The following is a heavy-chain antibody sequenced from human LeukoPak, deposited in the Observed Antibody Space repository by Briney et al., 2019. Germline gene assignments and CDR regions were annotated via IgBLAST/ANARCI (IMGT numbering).Heavy chain of an antibody. CDR2: ISSSGSTI. V-gene: IGHV3-48*03. CDR1: GFTFSSYE. J-gene: IGHJ5*02. Sequence: GGSLRLSCAASGFTFSSYEMNWVRQAPGKGLEWVSYISSSGSTIYYADSVKGRFTVSRDNAKNSLYLQMNSLRAEDTAVYYCARQYYDILTGINWFDPWGQGTLVTVSS. CDR3: ARQYYDILTGINWFDP. D-gene: IGHD3-9*01.